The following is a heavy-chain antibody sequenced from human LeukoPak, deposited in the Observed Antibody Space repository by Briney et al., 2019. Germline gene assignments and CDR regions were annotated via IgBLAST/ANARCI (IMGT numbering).Heavy chain of an antibody. CDR3: AREPGIGYAFDI. Sequence: PGGPLRLSCVVSGFTFTDSWMTWVRQAPGKGLEWVANIKQDGSEKHYVDSVKARFTISRDNAKNSLYLQMNSLRAEDTAVYYCAREPGIGYAFDIWGQGTVVAVSS. CDR1: GFTFTDSW. D-gene: IGHD3-10*01. J-gene: IGHJ3*02. CDR2: IKQDGSEK. V-gene: IGHV3-7*01.